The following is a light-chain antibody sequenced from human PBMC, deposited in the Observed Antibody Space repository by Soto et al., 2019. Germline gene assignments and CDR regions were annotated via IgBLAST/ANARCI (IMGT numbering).Light chain of an antibody. CDR2: GNS. Sequence: QSVLTQPPSVSGAPGQRVTISCTGSSSNLGAGYDVHWYQLLPGTAPKLLIYGNSNRPSGVPDRFSGSKSGTSASLAITGLQAEDEAHYYCQSYDSSLRTYVFGTGTKLTVL. CDR3: QSYDSSLRTYV. CDR1: SSNLGAGYD. J-gene: IGLJ1*01. V-gene: IGLV1-40*01.